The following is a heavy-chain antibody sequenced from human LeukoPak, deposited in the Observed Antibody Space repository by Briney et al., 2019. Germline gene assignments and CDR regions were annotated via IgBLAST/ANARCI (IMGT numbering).Heavy chain of an antibody. CDR3: ARGVPNGGDVY. Sequence: GGSLRLSCAASGFTFKNYDMNWVRQAPGKGLEWVSVIYSGGSTYYADSVKGRFTISRDNSKNTLYLQMNSLRAEDTAVYYCARGVPNGGDVYWGQGTLVTVSS. CDR1: GFTFKNYD. D-gene: IGHD2-21*02. J-gene: IGHJ4*02. CDR2: IYSGGST. V-gene: IGHV3-66*01.